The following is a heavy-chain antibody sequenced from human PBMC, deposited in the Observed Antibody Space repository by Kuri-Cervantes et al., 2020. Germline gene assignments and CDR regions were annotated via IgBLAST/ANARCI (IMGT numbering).Heavy chain of an antibody. V-gene: IGHV4-59*08. CDR3: ASYCSGGSCYLGYNWFDP. D-gene: IGHD2-15*01. J-gene: IGHJ5*02. Sequence: SETLSLTCTVSGGSISSYYWSWIRQPPGKGLEWIGYIHYSGSTNYNPSLKSRVTISVDTSKNRFSLKLSSVTAADTAVYYCASYCSGGSCYLGYNWFDPWGQGTLVTVSS. CDR1: GGSISSYY. CDR2: IHYSGST.